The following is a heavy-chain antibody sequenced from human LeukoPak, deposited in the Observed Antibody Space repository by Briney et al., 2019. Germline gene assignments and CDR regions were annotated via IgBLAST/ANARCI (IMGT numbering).Heavy chain of an antibody. CDR2: IYYSGST. J-gene: IGHJ4*02. V-gene: IGHV4-59*01. D-gene: IGHD3-3*01. Sequence: SETLSLTCTVSGGSISGYYWSWIRQPPGKGLEWIGYIYYSGSTNYNPSLKSRVTISVDTSKNQFSLKLTSVTAADTAVYYCARGNTELFFWGQGTLVTVSS. CDR1: GGSISGYY. CDR3: ARGNTELFF.